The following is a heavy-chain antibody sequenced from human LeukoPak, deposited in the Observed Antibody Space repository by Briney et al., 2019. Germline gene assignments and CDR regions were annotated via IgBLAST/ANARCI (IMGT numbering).Heavy chain of an antibody. Sequence: QPGGSLRLSCAASGFTFSSYAMSWVRQAPGKGLEWVSAMSGSGGNTHYADSVRGRFTISRHNSKNTVYLQMNSLRAEDTALYYCAKRIVGVSYAFDIWGQGTMVTVSS. CDR1: GFTFSSYA. V-gene: IGHV3-23*01. J-gene: IGHJ3*02. CDR3: AKRIVGVSYAFDI. D-gene: IGHD1-26*01. CDR2: MSGSGGNT.